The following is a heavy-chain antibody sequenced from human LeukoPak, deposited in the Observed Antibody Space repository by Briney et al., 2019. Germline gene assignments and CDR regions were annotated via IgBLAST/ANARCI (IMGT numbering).Heavy chain of an antibody. CDR3: ASANDYDYVWGSYRRDYFDY. Sequence: SETLSLTCAVFGGSFNYYYWSWIRQPPGKGLEWIGEINHSGSTNYNPSLKSRVTISVDTSKNQFSLKLSSVTAADTAVYYCASANDYDYVWGSYRRDYFDYWGQGTLVTVSS. CDR2: INHSGST. V-gene: IGHV4-34*01. J-gene: IGHJ4*02. CDR1: GGSFNYYY. D-gene: IGHD3-16*01.